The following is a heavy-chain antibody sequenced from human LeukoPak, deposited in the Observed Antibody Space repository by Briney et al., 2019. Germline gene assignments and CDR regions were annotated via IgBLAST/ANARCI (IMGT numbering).Heavy chain of an antibody. CDR3: GRAQSNQMATKI. CDR2: VYFSGIT. CDR1: NGSISSSDYY. Sequence: SETLSLTCTGSNGSISSSDYYWGWVRQSPGKGLQWIGSVYFSGITYYNPSLKSRVSMSVDTSKNQFSLKLNSVTAADTAVYYCGRAQSNQMATKIWGQGTLVTVSS. D-gene: IGHD5-24*01. V-gene: IGHV4-39*07. J-gene: IGHJ4*02.